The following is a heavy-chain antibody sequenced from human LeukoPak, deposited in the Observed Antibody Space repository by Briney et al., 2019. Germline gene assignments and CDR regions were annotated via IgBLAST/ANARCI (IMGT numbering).Heavy chain of an antibody. CDR2: IYYSGST. CDR1: GGSISSYY. Sequence: SETLSLTCTVSGGSISSYYWSWIRQPPGKGLEWIGYIYYSGSTNYNPSLKSRVTISVDTSKNQFSLKLSSVTAADTAVYYCAREVKISGGSYKFDYWGQGTLVTVSS. J-gene: IGHJ4*02. D-gene: IGHD1-26*01. V-gene: IGHV4-59*01. CDR3: AREVKISGGSYKFDY.